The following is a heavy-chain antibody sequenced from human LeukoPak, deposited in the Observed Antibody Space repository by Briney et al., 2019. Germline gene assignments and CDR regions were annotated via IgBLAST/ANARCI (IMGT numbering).Heavy chain of an antibody. D-gene: IGHD3-22*01. Sequence: ASVKVSCTASGYTFTSYAMHWVRQAPGQRLEWMGWINAGNGNTKYSQKFQGRVTITRDTSASTAYMELSSLRSEDTAVYYCARGSRFYDSSGSLLNLDYWGQGTLVTVSS. V-gene: IGHV1-3*01. CDR3: ARGSRFYDSSGSLLNLDY. CDR1: GYTFTSYA. CDR2: INAGNGNT. J-gene: IGHJ4*02.